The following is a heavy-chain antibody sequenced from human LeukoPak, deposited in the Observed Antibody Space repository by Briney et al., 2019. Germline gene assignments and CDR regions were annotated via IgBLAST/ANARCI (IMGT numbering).Heavy chain of an antibody. D-gene: IGHD5-12*01. CDR2: IYYSGST. J-gene: IGHJ4*02. CDR3: ARVLGRGGYAYFDY. Sequence: PSETLSLTCTVSGGSISSSSYYWGWIRQPPENGLEWIGSIYYSGSTYYNPSLKSRVTISVDTSKNQFSLKLSSVTAADTAVYYCARVLGRGGYAYFDYWGQGTLVTVSS. V-gene: IGHV4-39*01. CDR1: GGSISSSSYY.